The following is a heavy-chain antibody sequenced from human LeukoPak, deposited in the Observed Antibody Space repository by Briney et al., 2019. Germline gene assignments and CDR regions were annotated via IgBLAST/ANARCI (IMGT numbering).Heavy chain of an antibody. CDR3: ARVPYYDSSGYYRYYYGMDV. CDR1: GFTVSSNY. Sequence: GGSLRLSCAASGFTVSSNYMSWVRQAPGKGLEWVSVIYSGGSTYYADSVKGRFTISRDNSKNMLYLQMNSLRAEDTAVYYCARVPYYDSSGYYRYYYGMDVWGQGTTVTVSS. CDR2: IYSGGST. V-gene: IGHV3-53*01. J-gene: IGHJ6*02. D-gene: IGHD3-22*01.